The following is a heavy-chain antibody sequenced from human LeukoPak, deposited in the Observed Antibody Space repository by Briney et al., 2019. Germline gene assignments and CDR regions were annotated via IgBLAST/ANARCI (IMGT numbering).Heavy chain of an antibody. CDR3: AKLRPLGYCSSTSCYRYFDY. CDR2: ISYDGSNK. V-gene: IGHV3-30*18. D-gene: IGHD2-2*01. J-gene: IGHJ4*02. CDR1: GFTFSSYG. Sequence: GGSLRLSCAASGFTFSSYGMHWVRQAPGKGLEWVAVISYDGSNKYYADSVKGRFTISRDNSKNTLYLQMNSLRAEDTAVYYCAKLRPLGYCSSTSCYRYFDYWGQGTLVTVSS.